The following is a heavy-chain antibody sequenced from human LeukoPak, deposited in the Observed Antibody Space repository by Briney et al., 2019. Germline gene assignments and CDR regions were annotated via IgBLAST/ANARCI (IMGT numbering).Heavy chain of an antibody. CDR1: GGSISSSSYY. V-gene: IGHV4-39*01. CDR2: IYYSGST. D-gene: IGHD3-10*01. J-gene: IGHJ4*02. CDR3: ARHFFPSDSGSFRTPFDY. Sequence: SETLSLTCTVSGGSISSSSYYWGWIRQPPGRGLEWIGSIYYSGSTYYNPSLKSRVTISVDTSKNQFSLKLSSVTAADTAVYYCARHFFPSDSGSFRTPFDYWGQGALVTVSS.